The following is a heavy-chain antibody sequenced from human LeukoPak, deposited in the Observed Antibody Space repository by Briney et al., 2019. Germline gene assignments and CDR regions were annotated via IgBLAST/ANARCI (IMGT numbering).Heavy chain of an antibody. CDR1: GFTFSSYG. V-gene: IGHV3-30*18. D-gene: IGHD1-26*01. CDR2: ISYDGSNK. Sequence: GGSLRLSCAASGFTFSSYGMHWVRQAPGKGLEWVAVISYDGSNKYYADSVKGRFTISRDNSKNTLYLQMNSLRAEDTAVYYCAKDIGYYFDYWGQGTLVTVSS. CDR3: AKDIGYYFDY. J-gene: IGHJ4*02.